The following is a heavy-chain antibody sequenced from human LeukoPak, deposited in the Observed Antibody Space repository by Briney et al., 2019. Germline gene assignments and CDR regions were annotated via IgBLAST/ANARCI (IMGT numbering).Heavy chain of an antibody. CDR3: AKGSSGWYKGGVDV. CDR2: ISGSGGST. D-gene: IGHD6-19*01. CDR1: GLSSTSDA. Sequence: CLRPSCAASGLSSTSDAMSSVRPAPGKGLEWVSAISGSGGSTYYADFVKGRFIIARENSKHMLHLQMNSLRADETAEYYGAKGSSGWYKGGVDVWCQGTTVLVSS. V-gene: IGHV3-23*01. J-gene: IGHJ6*02.